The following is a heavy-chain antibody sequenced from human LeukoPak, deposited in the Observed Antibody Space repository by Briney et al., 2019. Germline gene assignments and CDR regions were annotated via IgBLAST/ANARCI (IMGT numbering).Heavy chain of an antibody. V-gene: IGHV3-43*02. CDR3: AKAGPWLAYEY. D-gene: IGHD6-19*01. J-gene: IGHJ4*02. Sequence: GGSLRLSCAASGFTFDDYAMHWVRQAPGKGLEWVSLISADGAGTSYADSVKGRFTISRDNSKKFLFLQMNGLTTADTAFYYCAKAGPWLAYEYWGQGILVSVSS. CDR2: ISADGAGT. CDR1: GFTFDDYA.